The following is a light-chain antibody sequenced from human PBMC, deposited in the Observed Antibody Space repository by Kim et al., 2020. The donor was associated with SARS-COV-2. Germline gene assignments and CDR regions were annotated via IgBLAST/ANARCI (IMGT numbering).Light chain of an antibody. CDR1: SLRSYY. J-gene: IGLJ1*01. CDR3: NSRDSSGNHLV. Sequence: SSELTQDPAVSVALGQTVRITCQGDSLRSYYATWYQKKPGQAPVLVIYGKNKRPSGIPDRFSGSISGNTASLTITGTQAEDEADYYCNSRDSSGNHLVFGTGTKVTVL. CDR2: GKN. V-gene: IGLV3-19*01.